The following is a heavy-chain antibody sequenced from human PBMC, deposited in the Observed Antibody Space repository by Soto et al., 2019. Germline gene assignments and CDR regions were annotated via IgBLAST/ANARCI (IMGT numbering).Heavy chain of an antibody. J-gene: IGHJ5*02. CDR2: ISYDGSNK. D-gene: IGHD4-17*01. Sequence: QVQLVESGRGVVQPGRSLRLSCAASGFTFSSYGMHWVRQAPGKGLEWVAVISYDGSNKYYADSVKGRFTISRDNSKNTLYLQMNSLRAEDTAVYYCAKVGGDYGGFRPWGQGTLVTVSS. V-gene: IGHV3-30*18. CDR1: GFTFSSYG. CDR3: AKVGGDYGGFRP.